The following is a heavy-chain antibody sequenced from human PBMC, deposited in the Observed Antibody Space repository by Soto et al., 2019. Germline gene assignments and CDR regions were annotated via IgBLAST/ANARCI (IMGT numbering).Heavy chain of an antibody. D-gene: IGHD2-2*01. CDR1: GFTFSSYW. Sequence: GGSLRLSCAASGFTFSSYWMSWVRQAPGKGLEWVANIKQDGSEKYYVDSVKGRFTISRDNAKNSLYLQMNSLRAEYTAVYYCPRSRAPYYYYMDVWGKGTTVTVSS. CDR3: PRSRAPYYYYMDV. CDR2: IKQDGSEK. V-gene: IGHV3-7*01. J-gene: IGHJ6*03.